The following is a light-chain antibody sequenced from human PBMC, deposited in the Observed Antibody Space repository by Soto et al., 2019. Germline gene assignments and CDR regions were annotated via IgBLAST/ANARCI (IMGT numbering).Light chain of an antibody. Sequence: DIQMTQSPSSPSASVGDRVTITCRASQGISTYLNWYQQKPGKAPKLLISAASSLQSGVPSRFSGSGSETDFTLAISSLQPEDFATYSCQQSYSTTWTFGQGTKVEIK. CDR2: AAS. J-gene: IGKJ1*01. CDR1: QGISTY. V-gene: IGKV1-39*01. CDR3: QQSYSTTWT.